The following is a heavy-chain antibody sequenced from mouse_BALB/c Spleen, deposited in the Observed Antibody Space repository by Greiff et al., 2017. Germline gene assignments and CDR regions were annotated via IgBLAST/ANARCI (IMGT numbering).Heavy chain of an antibody. CDR1: GFTFSSFG. D-gene: IGHD3-2*01. Sequence: EVMLVESGGGLVQPGGSRKLSCAASGFTFSSFGMHWVRQAPEKGLEWVAYISSGSSTIYYADTVKGRFTISRDNPKNTLFLQMTSLRSEDTAMYYCAREKARAASWFAYWGQGTLVTVSA. CDR2: ISSGSSTI. CDR3: AREKARAASWFAY. J-gene: IGHJ3*01. V-gene: IGHV5-17*02.